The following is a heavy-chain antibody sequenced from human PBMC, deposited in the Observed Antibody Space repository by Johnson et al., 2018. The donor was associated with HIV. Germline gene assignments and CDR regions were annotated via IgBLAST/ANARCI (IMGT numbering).Heavy chain of an antibody. CDR3: AREGAPSARDFGAFDI. Sequence: QVQLVESGGGLVQPGGSLRLSCAASGFTFSSYAMSWVRQAPGKGLEWVTFIRYDGSNKYYADSVKGRFTISRDNSKNTLHLQMNSLRPEDTAVYYCAREGAPSARDFGAFDIWGQGTMVTVSS. CDR1: GFTFSSYA. J-gene: IGHJ3*02. CDR2: IRYDGSNK. V-gene: IGHV3-30*02. D-gene: IGHD1-26*01.